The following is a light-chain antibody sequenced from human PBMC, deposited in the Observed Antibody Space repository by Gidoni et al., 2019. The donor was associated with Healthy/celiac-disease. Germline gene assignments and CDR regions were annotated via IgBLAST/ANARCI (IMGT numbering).Light chain of an antibody. CDR1: QSVSSY. Sequence: DIVLTQSPATLSLSPGARATLSCRASQSVSSYLAWYQQKPGQAPRLLIYDASNRATGIPARFSGSGSGTDFTLTISSLEPEDFAVYYCQQRSNWPPPYTFGQGTKLEIK. CDR3: QQRSNWPPPYT. CDR2: DAS. J-gene: IGKJ2*01. V-gene: IGKV3-11*01.